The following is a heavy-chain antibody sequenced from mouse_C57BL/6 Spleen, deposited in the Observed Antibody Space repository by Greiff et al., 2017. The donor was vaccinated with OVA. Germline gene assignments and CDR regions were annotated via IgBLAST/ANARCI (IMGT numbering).Heavy chain of an antibody. Sequence: VQVVESGAELVRPGASVKLSCKASGYTFTDYYINWVKQRPGQGLEWIARIYPGSGNTYYNEKFKGKATLTAEKSSSTAYMQLSSLTSEDSAVYFCARGDYYGSSLGFAYWGQETLVTVSA. D-gene: IGHD1-1*01. V-gene: IGHV1-76*01. J-gene: IGHJ3*01. CDR2: IYPGSGNT. CDR3: ARGDYYGSSLGFAY. CDR1: GYTFTDYY.